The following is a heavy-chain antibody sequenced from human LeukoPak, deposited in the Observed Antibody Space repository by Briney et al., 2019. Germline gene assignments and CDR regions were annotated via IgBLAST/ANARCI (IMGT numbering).Heavy chain of an antibody. J-gene: IGHJ4*02. D-gene: IGHD3-10*01. V-gene: IGHV4-34*01. Sequence: KSGGSLRLSCAASGFTFSANYMSWIRQPPGKGLEWIGEINQSGSTDYNPSLKSRVIISVDTSKNQFSLKLRSVTAADTAVYYCARKVEDYFGSRSRTNDYWGQGTLVTVSS. CDR3: ARKVEDYFGSRSRTNDY. CDR2: INQSGST. CDR1: GFTFSANY.